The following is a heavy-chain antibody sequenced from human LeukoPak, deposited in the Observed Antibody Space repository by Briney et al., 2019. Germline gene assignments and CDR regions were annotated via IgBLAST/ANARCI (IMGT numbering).Heavy chain of an antibody. CDR1: GFTVSSNY. V-gene: IGHV3-23*01. J-gene: IGHJ4*02. D-gene: IGHD6-13*01. CDR3: AKDIAAAGTI. Sequence: PGGSLRLSCAASGFTVSSNYMSWVRQAPGKGLEWVSAISGSGGSTYYADSVKGRFTISRDNSKNTLYLQMNSLRAEDTAVYYCAKDIAAAGTIWGQGTLVTVSS. CDR2: ISGSGGST.